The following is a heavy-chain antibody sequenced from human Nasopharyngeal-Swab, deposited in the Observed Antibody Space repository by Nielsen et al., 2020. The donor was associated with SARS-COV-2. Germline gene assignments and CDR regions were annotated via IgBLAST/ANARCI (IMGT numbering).Heavy chain of an antibody. CDR1: GFTFSSYW. Sequence: GESLKISCSASGFTFSSYWMQWVRQAPGKGPEWVARVNSDGSTKNHADSLQGRFSISRDNVKNEVYLQVSGLRGEDTAVYYCGRAGYYRIDYWAREPWSPSPQ. V-gene: IGHV3-74*01. D-gene: IGHD2-15*01. J-gene: IGHJ4*02. CDR3: GRAGYYRIDY. CDR2: VNSDGSTK.